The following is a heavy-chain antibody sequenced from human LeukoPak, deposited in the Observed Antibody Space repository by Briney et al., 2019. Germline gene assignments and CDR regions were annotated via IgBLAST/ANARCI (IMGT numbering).Heavy chain of an antibody. CDR2: ILNSGTTT. CDR3: ARDPPDY. V-gene: IGHV3-48*04. J-gene: IGHJ4*02. Sequence: GGSLRLSCAVSGFTFSSYSMSWVRQAPGKGLEWVSYILNSGTTTYYADSVKGRFTISRDNAKNSLYLQMNSLRAEDTGVYYCARDPPDYWGQGILVTVSS. CDR1: GFTFSSYS.